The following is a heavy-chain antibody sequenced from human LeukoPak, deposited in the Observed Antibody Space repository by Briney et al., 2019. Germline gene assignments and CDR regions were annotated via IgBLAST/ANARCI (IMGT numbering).Heavy chain of an antibody. J-gene: IGHJ4*02. Sequence: GSLRLSCAASGFTFSSYEMNWVRQAPGKGLEWVSYISSSSSYTNYADSVKGRFTISRDNAKNSLYLQMNSLRAEDTAAYYCARQRGQRKASDYWGQGTLVTVSS. CDR2: ISSSSSYT. CDR3: ARQRGQRKASDY. D-gene: IGHD6-25*01. CDR1: GFTFSSYE. V-gene: IGHV3-21*05.